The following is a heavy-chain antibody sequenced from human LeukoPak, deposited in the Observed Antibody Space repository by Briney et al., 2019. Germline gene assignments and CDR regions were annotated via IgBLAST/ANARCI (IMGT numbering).Heavy chain of an antibody. J-gene: IGHJ4*02. V-gene: IGHV3-53*01. CDR3: ARDSPRGSSGYVFDY. Sequence: GGSLRLSCAASGFTVSSNYMSWVRQAPGRGLEWVSVIYSGGSTYYADSVKGRFTISRDKSKNTLYLKMNSLRAEDTAVYYCARDSPRGSSGYVFDYWGQGTLVTVSS. CDR1: GFTVSSNY. D-gene: IGHD5-12*01. CDR2: IYSGGST.